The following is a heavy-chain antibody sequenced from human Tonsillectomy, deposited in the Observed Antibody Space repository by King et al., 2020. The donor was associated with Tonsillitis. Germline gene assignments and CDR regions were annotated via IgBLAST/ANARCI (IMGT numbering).Heavy chain of an antibody. CDR1: GFTFDDYA. CDR3: AKDYYGSGSYSGVLEY. D-gene: IGHD3-10*01. CDR2: INWNSGNK. V-gene: IGHV3-9*01. J-gene: IGHJ4*02. Sequence: VQLVESGGGLVQPGRSLRLSCGASGFTFDDYAMHWVRQAPGKGLEWVSSINWNSGNKAYADSVKGRFTISRDNAKKSLYLQMNSLRPEDTALYYCAKDYYGSGSYSGVLEYWGQGTLVTVSS.